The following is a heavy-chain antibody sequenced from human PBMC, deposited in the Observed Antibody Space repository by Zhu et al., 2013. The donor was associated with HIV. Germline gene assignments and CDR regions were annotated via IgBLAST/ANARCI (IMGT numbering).Heavy chain of an antibody. V-gene: IGHV1-69*01. CDR1: GGTFSSYA. Sequence: QVQLVQSGAEVKKPGSSVKVSCKASGGTFSSYAISWVRQAPGQGLEWMGGIIPIFGTANYAQKFQGRVTITADESTSTAYMELSSLRSEDTAVYYCASGIAVAGTSGFRGRENWGQGTLVTVSS. CDR3: ASGIAVAGTSGFRGREN. CDR2: IIPIFGTA. D-gene: IGHD6-19*01. J-gene: IGHJ4*02.